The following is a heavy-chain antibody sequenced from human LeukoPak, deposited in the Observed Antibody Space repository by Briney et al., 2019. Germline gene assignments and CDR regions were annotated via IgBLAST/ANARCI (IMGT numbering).Heavy chain of an antibody. CDR2: ISYDGSNK. J-gene: IGHJ4*02. D-gene: IGHD4-23*01. CDR3: AKDLGDYDGNSDLNY. CDR1: GFTFSNYG. V-gene: IGHV3-30*18. Sequence: PGGSLRLSCAASGFTFSNYGMHWVRQAPGKGLEWVAVISYDGSNKYYADSVKGRFTISRDNSRNTLYPQMNSLRAEDTAMYYCAKDLGDYDGNSDLNYWGQGTLVTVSS.